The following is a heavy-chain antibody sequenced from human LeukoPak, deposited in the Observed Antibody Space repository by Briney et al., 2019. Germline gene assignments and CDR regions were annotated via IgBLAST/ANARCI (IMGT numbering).Heavy chain of an antibody. CDR3: ASDSPYYGMDV. CDR2: INSDGSAT. J-gene: IGHJ6*02. V-gene: IGHV3-74*01. Sequence: GGSLRLSCAASGFPFSSYWMHWVRPVPGKGLLWVSRINSDGSATIYADSVRGRFTISRDNAKNTLYLQMSGLRVDDTAVYHCASDSPYYGMDVWGQGTTVTVSS. CDR1: GFPFSSYW.